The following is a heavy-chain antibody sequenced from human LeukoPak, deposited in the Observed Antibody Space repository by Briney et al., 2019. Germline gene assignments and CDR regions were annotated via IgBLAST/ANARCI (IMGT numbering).Heavy chain of an antibody. V-gene: IGHV4-39*01. CDR1: GGSISSSSYY. D-gene: IGHD2-2*01. CDR3: ARQGCTSTSCYSDY. J-gene: IGHJ4*02. Sequence: PSETLSLTCTVAGGSISSSSYYWGWIRQPQGKGLEWLGSFLYSGNTYYNPSLKSRVTISVDTSKNQFSLKLNSVTAADTAVYYCARQGCTSTSCYSDYWGQGTLVTVSS. CDR2: FLYSGNT.